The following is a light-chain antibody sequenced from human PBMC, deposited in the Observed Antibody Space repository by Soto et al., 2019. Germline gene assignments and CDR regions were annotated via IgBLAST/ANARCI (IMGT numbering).Light chain of an antibody. CDR3: QHRSNWPRT. CDR2: DAS. V-gene: IGKV3-11*01. CDR1: QSVSSY. Sequence: EIVLTQSPATLSLSPVERATLSCRASQSVSSYLAWYQQKPGQAPRLLIYDASNRATGIPARFSGSGSGTDFTLTISSLEPEDFAIYYCQHRSNWPRTFGQGTKVEIK. J-gene: IGKJ1*01.